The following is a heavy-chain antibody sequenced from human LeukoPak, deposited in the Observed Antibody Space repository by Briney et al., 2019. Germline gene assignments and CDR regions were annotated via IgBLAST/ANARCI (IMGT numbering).Heavy chain of an antibody. CDR3: AGREPRYGMDV. V-gene: IGHV4-59*01. Sequence: SETLSLTCTVSGGSISSYYWSWIRQPPGKGLEWIGYIYYSGSTNYNPSLKSRVSISVDTSKNQFSLKLSSVTAADTAVYYCAGREPRYGMDVWGQGTTVTVSS. J-gene: IGHJ6*02. CDR1: GGSISSYY. CDR2: IYYSGST.